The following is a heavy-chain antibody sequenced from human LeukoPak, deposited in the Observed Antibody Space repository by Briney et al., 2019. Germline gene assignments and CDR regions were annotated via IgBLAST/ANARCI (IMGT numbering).Heavy chain of an antibody. CDR1: GGSFSGYY. D-gene: IGHD3-3*01. CDR2: IYYSGST. J-gene: IGHJ5*02. V-gene: IGHV4-59*01. Sequence: SETLSLTCAVYGGSFSGYYWSWIRQPPGKGLEWIGYIYYSGSTNYNPSLKSRVTISVDTSKNQFSLKLSSVTAADTAVYYCARERGYDFWSGYRLTGWFDPWGQGTLVTVSS. CDR3: ARERGYDFWSGYRLTGWFDP.